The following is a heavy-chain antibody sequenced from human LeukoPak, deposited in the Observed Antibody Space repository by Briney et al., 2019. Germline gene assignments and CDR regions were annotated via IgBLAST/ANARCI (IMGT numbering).Heavy chain of an antibody. CDR2: IYYSGST. CDR1: GGSISSYY. D-gene: IGHD5-24*01. V-gene: IGHV4-59*12. J-gene: IGHJ2*01. Sequence: PSETLSLTCTVSGGSISSYYWSWIRQPPGKGLEWIGYIYYSGSTNYNPSLKSRVTISVDTSKNQFSLKLSSVTAADTAVYYCARGLQDWYFDLWGRGTLVTVSS. CDR3: ARGLQDWYFDL.